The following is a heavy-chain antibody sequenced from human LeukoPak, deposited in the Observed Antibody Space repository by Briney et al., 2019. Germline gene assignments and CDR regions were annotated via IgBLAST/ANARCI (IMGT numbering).Heavy chain of an antibody. D-gene: IGHD1-26*01. CDR1: GFTVSSNY. J-gene: IGHJ6*02. V-gene: IGHV3-53*01. CDR3: ARVVGALGGYSMDV. Sequence: LAGGSLRLSCAASGFTVSSNYMIWVRQAPGKGLEWVSVIYSGGSTYYADSVKGRFTISRDNSNNTLYLQMNSLRADDTAVYYCARVVGALGGYSMDVWGQGTTVTVSS. CDR2: IYSGGST.